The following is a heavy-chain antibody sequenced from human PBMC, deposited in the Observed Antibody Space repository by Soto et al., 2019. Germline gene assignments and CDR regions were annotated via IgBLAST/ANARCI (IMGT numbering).Heavy chain of an antibody. CDR3: ARMDGWYGPFDF. J-gene: IGHJ4*02. CDR1: GFSLTTGAVG. D-gene: IGHD6-19*01. CDR2: IYRDDDK. V-gene: IGHV2-5*02. Sequence: QITLKESGPTLVNPTQTLTLTCTFSGFSLTTGAVGVGWIRQPPGKALEWLALIYRDDDKRYSPSLKSRLTITQDSSKNQVVLIMTYMDPVDTGTYYCARMDGWYGPFDFRGQGSLVTVSS.